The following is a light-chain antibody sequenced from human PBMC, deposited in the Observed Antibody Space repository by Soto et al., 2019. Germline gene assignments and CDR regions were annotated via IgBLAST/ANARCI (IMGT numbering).Light chain of an antibody. Sequence: EIVLTQSPATLSVSPGGRATLSCRASQDVRAGLAWYQQKPGQPPRLLIHGASTRATGIPARFSGSGSGTEFTLTISSLLSEDIGAYFCQQYDVSPVTFGQGT. CDR1: QDVRAG. CDR3: QQYDVSPVT. V-gene: IGKV3-15*01. J-gene: IGKJ1*01. CDR2: GAS.